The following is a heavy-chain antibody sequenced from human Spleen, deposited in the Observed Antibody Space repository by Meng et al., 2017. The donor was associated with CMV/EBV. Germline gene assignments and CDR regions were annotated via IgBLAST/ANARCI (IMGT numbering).Heavy chain of an antibody. D-gene: IGHD3-22*01. Sequence: GESLKISCAASGFTFSNYAMTWVRQAPGKGLEWVSSNSGSGDSTYYADSVKGRLTISRDNSKNTLYLRMDSLRAEDTAVYYCAKGQFFYEGGGYLILDSWGQGALVTVSS. CDR1: GFTFSNYA. CDR3: AKGQFFYEGGGYLILDS. CDR2: NSGSGDST. V-gene: IGHV3-23*01. J-gene: IGHJ4*02.